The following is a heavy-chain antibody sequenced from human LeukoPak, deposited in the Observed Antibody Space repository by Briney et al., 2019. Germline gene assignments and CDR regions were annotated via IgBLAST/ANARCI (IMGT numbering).Heavy chain of an antibody. J-gene: IGHJ4*02. CDR1: GFTFNNYA. Sequence: GRSLRLSCEASGFTFNNYAMHWVRQAPGKGLEWVSGISWHRGITGYGDSVKGRFTISRDNAKNTLYLQMSSLRAEDTALYYCAKASNYDYLWGSQQIGYYFDHWGRGILVTVSS. CDR3: AKASNYDYLWGSQQIGYYFDH. CDR2: ISWHRGIT. D-gene: IGHD3-16*01. V-gene: IGHV3-9*01.